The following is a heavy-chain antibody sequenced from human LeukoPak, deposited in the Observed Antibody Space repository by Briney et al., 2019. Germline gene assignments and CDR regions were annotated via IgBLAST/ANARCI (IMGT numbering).Heavy chain of an antibody. CDR2: LYYTGTT. D-gene: IGHD2-21*01. CDR3: ARDLGVRGMDV. V-gene: IGHV4-31*03. Sequence: SETLSLTCTVTAGSVSSGGNYWSWIRQHPGTGLEWIGYLYYTGTTYYNPSLKSRITISVDTSKTQFSLRLSSVSAADTAIYYCARDLGVRGMDVWGQGTTVTVSS. J-gene: IGHJ6*02. CDR1: AGSVSSGGNY.